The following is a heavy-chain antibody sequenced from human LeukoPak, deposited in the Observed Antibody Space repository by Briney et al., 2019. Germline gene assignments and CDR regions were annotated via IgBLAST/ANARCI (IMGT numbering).Heavy chain of an antibody. Sequence: GGSLRLSCAASGFTFDDYAMHWVRQAPGKGLEWVSGISWNSGSISYADSVKGRFTISRDNAKNSLYLQMNSLRAEDTALYYCAKDLSTAAGMGYDYWGQGTLVTVSS. V-gene: IGHV3-9*01. J-gene: IGHJ4*02. CDR3: AKDLSTAAGMGYDY. CDR2: ISWNSGSI. CDR1: GFTFDDYA. D-gene: IGHD6-13*01.